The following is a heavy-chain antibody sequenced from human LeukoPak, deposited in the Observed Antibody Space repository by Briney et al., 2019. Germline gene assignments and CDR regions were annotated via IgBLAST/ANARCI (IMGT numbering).Heavy chain of an antibody. CDR1: GFTFSKYA. D-gene: IGHD4-17*01. CDR2: ISGEGIYT. V-gene: IGHV3-23*01. CDR3: AKNYGTSRPFYDY. Sequence: GGSLRLSCAASGFTFSKYAMTWVRQAPGKGLQWVSAISGEGIYTYYIDSVKGRFTTSRDNSKNTLFLQMNSLRADDTAVYYCAKNYGTSRPFYDYWGQGIVVTVSS. J-gene: IGHJ4*02.